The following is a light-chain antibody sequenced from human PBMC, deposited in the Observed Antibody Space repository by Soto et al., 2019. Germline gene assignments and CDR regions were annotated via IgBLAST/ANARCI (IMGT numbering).Light chain of an antibody. J-gene: IGLJ3*02. Sequence: QTVVTQPPSASGTPGQRVTISCSGSISNLGSNFVFWYQQLPGAAPKLLISRNDQRPSGVPDRFSGSKSGTSAFLAISGLRSEDEADYHCAAWDDSLRGVVFGGGTQLTVL. V-gene: IGLV1-47*01. CDR2: RND. CDR3: AAWDDSLRGVV. CDR1: ISNLGSNF.